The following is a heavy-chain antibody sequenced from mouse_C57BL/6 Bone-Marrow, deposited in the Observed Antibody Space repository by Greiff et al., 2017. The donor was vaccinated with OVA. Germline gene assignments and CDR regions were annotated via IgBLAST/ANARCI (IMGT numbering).Heavy chain of an antibody. D-gene: IGHD1-1*01. CDR1: GYTFTSYW. V-gene: IGHV1-69*01. Sequence: QVQLQQPGAELVMPGASVKLSCKASGYTFTSYWMHWVKQRPGQGLEWIGEIDPSDSYTNYNQKFKGKSTLTVDKSSSTAYMQLSSLTSEDSAVYDCARGIYYYGSSYDWYFDVWGRGTTVTVAS. J-gene: IGHJ1*03. CDR2: IDPSDSYT. CDR3: ARGIYYYGSSYDWYFDV.